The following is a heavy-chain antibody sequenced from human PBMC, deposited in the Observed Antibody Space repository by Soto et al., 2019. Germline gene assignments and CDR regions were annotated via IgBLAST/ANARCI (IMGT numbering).Heavy chain of an antibody. J-gene: IGHJ4*02. D-gene: IGHD3-10*01. CDR2: LASGGGA. CDR1: GFTVSTNY. V-gene: IGHV3-53*01. Sequence: EVQVVESGGGLIQPGGSLRLSCAASGFTVSTNYMSWVRQAPGEGLEWVSVLASGGGAYYAESVRGRFSISRDNSKNTVHLQMNSLRAEDTAVYYCARGSKDSYPGSRIFDFWGRGTLVTVSS. CDR3: ARGSKDSYPGSRIFDF.